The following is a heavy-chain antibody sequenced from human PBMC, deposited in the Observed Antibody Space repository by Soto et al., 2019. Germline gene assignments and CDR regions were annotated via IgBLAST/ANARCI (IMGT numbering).Heavy chain of an antibody. V-gene: IGHV1-18*01. CDR1: GYTFTSYG. Sequence: GASVTVSCKASGYTFTSYGIIWVRQAPGQGLEWMGWISAYNGNTNYAQKLQGRVTMTTDTSTSTAYMELRSLRSDDTAVYYCARDLSKDYYDSSGYFAEYFQHWGQGTLVTVSS. CDR2: ISAYNGNT. D-gene: IGHD3-22*01. CDR3: ARDLSKDYYDSSGYFAEYFQH. J-gene: IGHJ1*01.